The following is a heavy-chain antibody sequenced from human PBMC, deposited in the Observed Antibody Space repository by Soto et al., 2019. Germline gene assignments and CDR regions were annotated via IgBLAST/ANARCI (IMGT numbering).Heavy chain of an antibody. CDR3: ARDVGATTPFVY. CDR2: SIPVFGTV. D-gene: IGHD1-26*01. J-gene: IGHJ4*02. CDR1: GGTFSGYA. Sequence: QVQLVQSGAEVKKPGSSVKVSCKPSGGTFSGYAVSWVRQAPGQGLEWLGGSIPVFGTVTYAQKFQDRVTNSADESTRTAYMQLSRLRSEDTAVYYCARDVGATTPFVYWGQGTLVTVSS. V-gene: IGHV1-69*01.